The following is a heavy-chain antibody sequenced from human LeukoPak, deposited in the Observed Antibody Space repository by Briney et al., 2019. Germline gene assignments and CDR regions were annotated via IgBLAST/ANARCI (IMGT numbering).Heavy chain of an antibody. D-gene: IGHD2-2*01. J-gene: IGHJ4*02. CDR2: IYHSGSS. CDR3: ARVSTSPDYFDY. CDR1: GGSISSPAYW. V-gene: IGHV4-30-2*01. Sequence: SQTLSLTCTVSGGSISSPAYWWSWIRQPPGKGLEWIGYIYHSGSSSYNPSLKSRITMSVDTSTNQFSLKLSSVTAADTAMYYCARVSTSPDYFDYWGQGTLVTVSS.